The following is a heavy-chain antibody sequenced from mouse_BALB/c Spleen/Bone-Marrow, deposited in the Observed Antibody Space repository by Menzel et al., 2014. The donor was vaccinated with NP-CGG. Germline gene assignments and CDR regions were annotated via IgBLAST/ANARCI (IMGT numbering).Heavy chain of an antibody. V-gene: IGHV1-80*01. D-gene: IGHD1-1*01. Sequence: QVQLQQSGAELVRPGSSVKISCKASGYVFSTYWMNWVKQRPGQGLEWIGQIYPGDGDTNYNGKFKGTATLTADKSSSTAYMQLSSLTSEDSAVYFCARSGYGSSYDYWGQGTTLTGSS. CDR3: ARSGYGSSYDY. CDR1: GYVFSTYW. J-gene: IGHJ2*01. CDR2: IYPGDGDT.